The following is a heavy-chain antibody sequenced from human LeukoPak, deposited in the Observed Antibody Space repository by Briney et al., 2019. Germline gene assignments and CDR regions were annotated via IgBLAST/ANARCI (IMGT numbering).Heavy chain of an antibody. CDR3: TRKSGGSQRKMDDWFDP. Sequence: GGSLRLSCAASGFTFGSYAMHWVRQAPDKGLEYVAVISNDGTYKYYGASVKGRFAISRDNSKNTLYLQMDSLRSEDTAVYSCTRKSGGSQRKMDDWFDPWGQGTLVIVSS. D-gene: IGHD3-10*01. V-gene: IGHV3-30*09. J-gene: IGHJ5*02. CDR2: ISNDGTYK. CDR1: GFTFGSYA.